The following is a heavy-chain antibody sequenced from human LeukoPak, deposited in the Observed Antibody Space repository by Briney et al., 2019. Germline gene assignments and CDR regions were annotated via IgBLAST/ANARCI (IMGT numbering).Heavy chain of an antibody. V-gene: IGHV3-23*01. CDR3: VKDRSGGYRVFDH. CDR2: ISGSGANT. CDR1: GYTFSSYA. D-gene: IGHD6-19*01. J-gene: IGHJ4*02. Sequence: GGSLRLSCTASGYTFSSYAMTWVRQAPGEGLEWVSAISGSGANTYYADSVKGRFTISRDNSKNTLYLQMNSLRAEDTAVYYCVKDRSGGYRVFDHWGQGTLVTVSS.